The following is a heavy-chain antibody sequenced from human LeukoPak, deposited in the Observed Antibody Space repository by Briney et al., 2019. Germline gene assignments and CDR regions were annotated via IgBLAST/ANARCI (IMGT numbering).Heavy chain of an antibody. CDR3: AGIWYSSGYYFDY. J-gene: IGHJ4*02. V-gene: IGHV4-59*11. CDR1: GDSISSHY. CDR2: IYDTGTT. D-gene: IGHD6-19*01. Sequence: SETLSLTCTVSGDSISSHYWSWIRQPPGKGLGWIAYIYDTGTTVSNPSLKSRVSMSLVRSKNEFSLQLTSVTAADTAVYYCAGIWYSSGYYFDYWGQGTLVTVSS.